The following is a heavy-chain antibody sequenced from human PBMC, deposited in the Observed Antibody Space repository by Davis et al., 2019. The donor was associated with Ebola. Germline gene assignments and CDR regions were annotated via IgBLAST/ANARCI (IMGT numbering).Heavy chain of an antibody. J-gene: IGHJ4*02. CDR2: IYSGGTT. CDR3: ASFTFGRGGY. Sequence: GESLKISCAASGFSISNNYMNWVRQAPGKGLEWVSVIYSGGTTNYADSVKGRFTISKDNSKNTLYLQMNSLRVEDTAVYYCASFTFGRGGYWGQGTLVNVSS. V-gene: IGHV3-66*01. D-gene: IGHD3-16*01. CDR1: GFSISNNY.